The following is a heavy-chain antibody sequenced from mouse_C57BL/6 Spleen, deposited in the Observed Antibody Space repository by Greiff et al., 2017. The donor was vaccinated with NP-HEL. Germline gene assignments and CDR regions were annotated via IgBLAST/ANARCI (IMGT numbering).Heavy chain of an antibody. CDR1: GYTFTDYN. J-gene: IGHJ3*01. CDR3: ARRNWDVWFAY. V-gene: IGHV1-18*01. D-gene: IGHD4-1*01. Sequence: EVQLQQSGPELVKPGASVKIPCKASGYTFTDYNMDWVKQSHGKSLEWIGDINPNNGGTIYNQKFKGKATLTVDKSSRTAYMELRSLTSEDTAVYYCARRNWDVWFAYWGQGTLVTVSA. CDR2: INPNNGGT.